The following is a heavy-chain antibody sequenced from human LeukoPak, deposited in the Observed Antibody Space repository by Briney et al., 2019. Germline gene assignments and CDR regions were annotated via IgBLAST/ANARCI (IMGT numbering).Heavy chain of an antibody. Sequence: SVKVSCKASGGTFSSYAISWVRQAPGQGLEWMGGIIPIFGTANYAQKFQGRVTITADKSTSTAYMELSSLRSEDTAVYYCARGILTGYDAFDYWGQGTLVSVSS. CDR1: GGTFSSYA. J-gene: IGHJ4*02. CDR2: IIPIFGTA. D-gene: IGHD3-9*01. CDR3: ARGILTGYDAFDY. V-gene: IGHV1-69*06.